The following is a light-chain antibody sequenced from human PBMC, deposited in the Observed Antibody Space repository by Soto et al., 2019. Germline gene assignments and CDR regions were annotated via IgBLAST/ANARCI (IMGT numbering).Light chain of an antibody. CDR3: QQYSTSRT. CDR2: GAS. Sequence: EILFTQSPGTLSLSPGERATLSCRASQSVSNNYLAWYQQKPGKAPRLLIYGASNRATGIPDRLSGSGSGTDFTLTITRLEPEDFAMYYCQQYSTSRTFGQGTKVDIK. J-gene: IGKJ1*01. CDR1: QSVSNNY. V-gene: IGKV3-20*01.